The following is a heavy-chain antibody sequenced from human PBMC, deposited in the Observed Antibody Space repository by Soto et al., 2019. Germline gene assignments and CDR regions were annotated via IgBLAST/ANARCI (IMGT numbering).Heavy chain of an antibody. CDR1: GGSISSGGYS. D-gene: IGHD6-19*01. V-gene: IGHV4-30-2*02. CDR2: IYHSGST. Sequence: SETLSLTCAVSGGSISSGGYSWSWIRQPPGKGLEWIGYIYHSGSTYYNPSLKSRVTISVDRSKNQFSLQLSSVTAADTAVYYCASTQRWLAFAYWGQGTLVTVSS. CDR3: ASTQRWLAFAY. J-gene: IGHJ4*02.